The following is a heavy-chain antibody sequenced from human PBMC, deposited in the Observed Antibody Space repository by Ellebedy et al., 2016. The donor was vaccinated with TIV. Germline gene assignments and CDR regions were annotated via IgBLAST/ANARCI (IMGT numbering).Heavy chain of an antibody. J-gene: IGHJ3*02. CDR3: AREHGDYPVDAFDI. D-gene: IGHD4-17*01. CDR2: ISAYNGNT. V-gene: IGHV1-18*04. Sequence: ASVKVSXKASGYTFTSYGISWVRQAPGQGLEWMGWISAYNGNTNYAQKLQGRVTMTTDTSTSTAYMELRSLRSDDTAVYYCAREHGDYPVDAFDIWGQGTMVTVSS. CDR1: GYTFTSYG.